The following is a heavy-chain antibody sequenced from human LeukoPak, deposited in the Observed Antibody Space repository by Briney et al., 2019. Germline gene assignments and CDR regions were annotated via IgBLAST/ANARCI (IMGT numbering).Heavy chain of an antibody. D-gene: IGHD3-22*01. J-gene: IGHJ4*02. CDR2: IIPILGIA. CDR1: GGTFSSYA. V-gene: IGHV1-69*04. Sequence: SVKVSCKASGGTFSSYAISWVRQAPGQGLEWMGRIIPILGIANYAQKFQGRVTITADKSTSTAYMELSSLRSEDTAVYYCARDLYDSSGYYLDYWGQGTLVTVSS. CDR3: ARDLYDSSGYYLDY.